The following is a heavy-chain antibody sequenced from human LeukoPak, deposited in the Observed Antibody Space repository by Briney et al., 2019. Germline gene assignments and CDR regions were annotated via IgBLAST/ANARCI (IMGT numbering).Heavy chain of an antibody. D-gene: IGHD3-22*01. CDR1: GGSISSYY. CDR3: AIGGEYYYDSSGYYSPFDY. Sequence: ETLSLTCTVSGGSISSYYWSWVRQAPGKGLEWVSVIYSGGSTYYADSVKGRFTISRDNSKNTLYLQMNSLRAEDTAVYYCAIGGEYYYDSSGYYSPFDYWGQGTLVTVSS. V-gene: IGHV3-53*01. CDR2: IYSGGST. J-gene: IGHJ4*02.